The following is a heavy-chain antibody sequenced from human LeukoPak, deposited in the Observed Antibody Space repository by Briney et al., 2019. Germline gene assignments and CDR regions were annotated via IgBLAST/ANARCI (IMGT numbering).Heavy chain of an antibody. CDR2: IYYSGST. Sequence: SETLSLTCTVSGGSISSSSYYWGWIRQPPGKGLEWIASIYYSGSTYYNPSLKSRVTISVDTSKNQFSLKLSSVTAADTAVYYCARGSYQLPIENWGQGTLVTVSS. V-gene: IGHV4-39*01. D-gene: IGHD2-2*01. J-gene: IGHJ4*02. CDR1: GGSISSSSYY. CDR3: ARGSYQLPIEN.